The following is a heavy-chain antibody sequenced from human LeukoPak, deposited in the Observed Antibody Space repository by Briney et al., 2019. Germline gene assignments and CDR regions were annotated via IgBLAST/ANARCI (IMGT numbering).Heavy chain of an antibody. CDR3: AELGITMIGGV. CDR2: ISWNSGSI. Sequence: GGSLRLSCTASGFTFSNYDMHWVRQAPGEGLEWVSGISWNSGSIGYADSVKGRFTISRDNAKNSLYLQMNSLRAEDTAVYYCAELGITMIGGVWGKGTTVTISS. D-gene: IGHD3-10*02. V-gene: IGHV3-9*01. J-gene: IGHJ6*04. CDR1: GFTFSNYD.